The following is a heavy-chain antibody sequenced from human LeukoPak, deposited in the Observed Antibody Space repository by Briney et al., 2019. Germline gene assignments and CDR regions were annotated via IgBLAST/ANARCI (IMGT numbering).Heavy chain of an antibody. CDR3: ARGDCSSTSCYIDYFDY. CDR1: GYTLTELS. V-gene: IGHV1-24*01. J-gene: IGHJ4*02. CDR2: FDPEDGET. D-gene: IGHD2-2*02. Sequence: EASVKVSCKVSGYTLTELSMHWVRQAPGKGLEWMGGFDPEDGETIYAQKFQGRVTMTEDTSTDTAYMELSSLRSEDTAVYYCARGDCSSTSCYIDYFDYWGQGTLVTVSS.